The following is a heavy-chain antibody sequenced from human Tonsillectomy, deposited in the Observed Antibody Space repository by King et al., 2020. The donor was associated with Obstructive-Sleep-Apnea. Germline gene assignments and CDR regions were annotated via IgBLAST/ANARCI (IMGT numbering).Heavy chain of an antibody. CDR3: ARGMALVQNNWFDP. CDR2: IIPIFVTA. D-gene: IGHD6-6*01. CDR1: GGTFSSYA. J-gene: IGHJ5*02. V-gene: IGHV1-69*01. Sequence: VQLVESGAEVKKPGSSVKVSCKASGGTFSSYAISWVRQAPGQGLEWMGGIIPIFVTANYALKFPGRVTITADESTSTAYMGLSSLRSEDTAVYYCARGMALVQNNWFDPWGQGTLVTVSS.